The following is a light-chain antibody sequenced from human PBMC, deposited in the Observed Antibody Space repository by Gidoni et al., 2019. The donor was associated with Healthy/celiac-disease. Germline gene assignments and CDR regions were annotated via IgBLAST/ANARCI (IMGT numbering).Light chain of an antibody. V-gene: IGKV3-11*01. CDR3: QQRRNWPPWT. CDR1: QSVSSY. CDR2: DAS. J-gene: IGKJ1*01. Sequence: IVLTQSPATLSLSPGERATLAGRPSQSVSSYLAWYQQKPGQAPRLLIYDASNRATGIPARVSGSGSGTDFTLTISRLEPEDFAVYYCQQRRNWPPWTFGQGTKVEIK.